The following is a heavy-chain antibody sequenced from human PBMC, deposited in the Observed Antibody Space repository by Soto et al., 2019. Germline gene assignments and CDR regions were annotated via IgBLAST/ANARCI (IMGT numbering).Heavy chain of an antibody. Sequence: QVQLVESGGGVVQPGRSLRLSCAASGFIFSNYALHWVRQAPGKGLEWVAVISYDGSNKYYADSVKGRFTISRDNSNNTRYLQMNSLTAEDPALYYCARVWFGEFSFGGVDYWGQGTLVTVTS. CDR1: GFIFSNYA. CDR3: ARVWFGEFSFGGVDY. CDR2: ISYDGSNK. J-gene: IGHJ4*02. D-gene: IGHD3-10*01. V-gene: IGHV3-30-3*01.